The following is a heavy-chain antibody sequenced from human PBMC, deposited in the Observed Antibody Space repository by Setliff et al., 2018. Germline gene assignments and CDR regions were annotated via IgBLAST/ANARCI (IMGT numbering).Heavy chain of an antibody. V-gene: IGHV4-4*07. CDR3: AGGRRYDYGWDFDY. J-gene: IGHJ4*02. Sequence: PSETLSLTCTVSGGSISSYYWSWIRQPAGKGLEWIGHIYIGGSANYNPYLKSRVTIALDTSKNQFSPKLTSVTAADTAVYYCAGGRRYDYGWDFDYWGQGTLVTVSS. D-gene: IGHD4-17*01. CDR2: IYIGGSA. CDR1: GGSISSYY.